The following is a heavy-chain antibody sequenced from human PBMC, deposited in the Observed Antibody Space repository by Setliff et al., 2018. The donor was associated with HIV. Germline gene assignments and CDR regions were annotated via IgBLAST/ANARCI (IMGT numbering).Heavy chain of an antibody. CDR2: IYYSGTT. J-gene: IGHJ5*02. CDR1: GFSFRNSFYN. D-gene: IGHD6-13*01. V-gene: IGHV4-39*01. CDR3: ARHRYSSSINWFDP. Sequence: SETLSLTCNVSGFSFRNSFYNWGWIRQPPGKGLEWIGTIYYSGTTYYNPSLKSRVTMSIDTSQNQFSLKLTSVTATDTAVYYCARHRYSSSINWFDPWGQGTLVTVSS.